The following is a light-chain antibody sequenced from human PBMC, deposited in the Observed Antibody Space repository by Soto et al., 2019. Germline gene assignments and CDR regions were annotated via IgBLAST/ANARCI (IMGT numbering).Light chain of an antibody. CDR2: RNT. V-gene: IGLV1-47*01. J-gene: IGLJ3*02. CDR3: ATWDDSLSCPV. Sequence: QSVLTQPPSASGAPGQRVTISCSGSSSNIGSNYVYWYQQLPGTAPKLLIYRNTLRPSGVPDRFSGSRSGTSASLAISGLRSEDEADYSCATWDDSLSCPVFGGGTKVTVL. CDR1: SSNIGSNY.